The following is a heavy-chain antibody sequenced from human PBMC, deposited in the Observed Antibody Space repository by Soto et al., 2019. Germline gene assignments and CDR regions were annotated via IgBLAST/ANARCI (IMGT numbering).Heavy chain of an antibody. CDR3: ARGRSAAGAPAYFDY. CDR1: GGSISSYY. D-gene: IGHD6-13*01. Sequence: SETLSLTCTVSGGSISSYYWSWIRQPPGKGLEWIGYIYYSGSTNYNPSLKSRVTISVDTSKNQFSLKLSSVTAADTAVYYCARGRSAAGAPAYFDYWGQGTLVTVSS. CDR2: IYYSGST. J-gene: IGHJ4*02. V-gene: IGHV4-59*01.